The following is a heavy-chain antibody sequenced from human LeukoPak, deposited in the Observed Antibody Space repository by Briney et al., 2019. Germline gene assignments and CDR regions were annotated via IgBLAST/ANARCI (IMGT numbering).Heavy chain of an antibody. V-gene: IGHV3-48*01. J-gene: IGHJ5*02. CDR2: ISSSSSTI. Sequence: GGSLRLSCAASGFTFSSYSMNWVRQAPGKGLEWVSYISSSSSTIYYADPVKGRFTISRDNSKNTLYLQMNSLRAEDTAVYYCTRNWGSDNWFDPWGQGTLLTVSS. D-gene: IGHD7-27*01. CDR1: GFTFSSYS. CDR3: TRNWGSDNWFDP.